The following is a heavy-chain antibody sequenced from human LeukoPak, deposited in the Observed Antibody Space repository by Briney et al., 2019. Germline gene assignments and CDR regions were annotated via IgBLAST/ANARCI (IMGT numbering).Heavy chain of an antibody. J-gene: IGHJ5*02. CDR1: GYSFTSNW. CDR3: ARQPEGTWFDP. Sequence: PGGSLSLSCTGSGYSFTSNWISWVRQMPGKGLEWMGRIDPSDSYTNYSPSFQGHVTISADKSISTAYLQWSSLKASDTAMYYCARQPEGTWFDPWGQGTLVTVSS. D-gene: IGHD1-1*01. CDR2: IDPSDSYT. V-gene: IGHV5-10-1*01.